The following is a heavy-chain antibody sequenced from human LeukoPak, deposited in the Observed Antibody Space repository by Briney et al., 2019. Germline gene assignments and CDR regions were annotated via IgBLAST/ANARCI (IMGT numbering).Heavy chain of an antibody. D-gene: IGHD1-26*01. V-gene: IGHV4-59*01. CDR3: ARGGSYSFDY. CDR1: GGSISSYY. CDR2: IYYSGST. Sequence: SETLSLACTVSGGSISSYYWSWIRQPPGKGLEWIGYIYYSGSTNYNPSLKSRVTISVDTSKNQFSLKLSSVTAADTAVYYCARGGSYSFDYWGQGTLVTVSS. J-gene: IGHJ4*02.